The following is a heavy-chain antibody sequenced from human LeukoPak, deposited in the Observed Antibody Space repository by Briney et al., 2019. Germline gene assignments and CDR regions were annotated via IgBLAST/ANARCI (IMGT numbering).Heavy chain of an antibody. CDR1: GFSVRSFW. CDR2: INSDGSNT. J-gene: IGHJ4*02. CDR3: TTCYRSTSSGLC. D-gene: IGHD6-13*01. Sequence: GGSLRLSCVASGFSVRSFWMHWVRQAPGKGLVWVSHINSDGSNTNYADSVKGRFTISRDNAKNTLYLQMNNVRAEDTAVYYCTTCYRSTSSGLCWGRGTLVTVSS. V-gene: IGHV3-74*01.